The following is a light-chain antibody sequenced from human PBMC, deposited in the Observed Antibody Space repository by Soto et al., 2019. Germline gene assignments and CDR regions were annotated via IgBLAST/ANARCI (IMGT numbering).Light chain of an antibody. CDR3: QQYGSSGT. CDR2: GAS. CDR1: QSVSNNY. V-gene: IGKV3-20*01. J-gene: IGKJ1*01. Sequence: ETVVTQYPGTLSLAPGEIATLFWRASQSVSNNYLAWYQQKPGQAPRLLIYGASNRATGIPDRFSGSGSGTDFTLTISRLEPEDFAVYYCQQYGSSGTFGQGTKVDIK.